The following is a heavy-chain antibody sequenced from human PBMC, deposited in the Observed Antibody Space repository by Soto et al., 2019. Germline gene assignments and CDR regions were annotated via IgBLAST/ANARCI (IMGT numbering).Heavy chain of an antibody. J-gene: IGHJ6*02. Sequence: GGSLRLSCAASGFTLSSYGMHWVRQAPGKGLEWVAVISYDGSNKYYADSVKGRFTISRDNSKNTLYLQMNSLRAEDTAVYYCAKAGSLYQLLYYYYGMDVWGQGTTVTVSS. V-gene: IGHV3-30*18. CDR2: ISYDGSNK. CDR1: GFTLSSYG. CDR3: AKAGSLYQLLYYYYGMDV. D-gene: IGHD2-2*01.